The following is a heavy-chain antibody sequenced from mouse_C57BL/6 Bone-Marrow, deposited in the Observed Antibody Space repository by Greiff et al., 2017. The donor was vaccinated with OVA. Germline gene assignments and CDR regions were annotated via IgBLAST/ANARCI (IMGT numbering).Heavy chain of an antibody. CDR3: ARCDYGSPTWFAY. CDR2: LFPGSGST. Sequence: VQRVESGAELMKPGASVKLSCKATGYTFTGYWIEWVKQRPGHGLEWIGELFPGSGSTKYNEKFKGKATFTADTSSNTAYMQLSSLTTEDSAIYYCARCDYGSPTWFAYWGQGTLVTVSA. D-gene: IGHD1-1*01. CDR1: GYTFTGYW. J-gene: IGHJ3*01. V-gene: IGHV1-9*01.